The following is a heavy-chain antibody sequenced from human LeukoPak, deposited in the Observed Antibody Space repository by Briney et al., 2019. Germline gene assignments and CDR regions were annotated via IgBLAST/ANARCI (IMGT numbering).Heavy chain of an antibody. CDR2: IYSGGST. J-gene: IGHJ4*02. V-gene: IGHV3-66*01. CDR3: AREGTYCSSSVCHFDS. CDR1: GFTVSSNY. Sequence: GGSLRLSCAASGFTVSSNYMSWVRQAPGKGLEWVSVIYSGGSTYYADSVKGRFSISRDNAENSLYLQMNNLKVEDTAVYYCAREGTYCSSSVCHFDSWGQGTLVTVSS. D-gene: IGHD2-2*01.